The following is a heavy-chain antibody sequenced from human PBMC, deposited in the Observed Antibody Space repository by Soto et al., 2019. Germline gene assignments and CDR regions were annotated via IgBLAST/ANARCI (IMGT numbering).Heavy chain of an antibody. V-gene: IGHV1-46*01. CDR2: INPSGGNT. D-gene: IGHD3-10*01. Sequence: ASVKVSCKASGYTFTSYYMHWVRQAPGQGLEWMGIINPSGGNTSYSQKFQGRVTMTRDTSTSTVYMELSSLRSEDTAVYYCAREMAPIPNYGSGSLYYYGMDVWGQGTTVTVSS. J-gene: IGHJ6*02. CDR1: GYTFTSYY. CDR3: AREMAPIPNYGSGSLYYYGMDV.